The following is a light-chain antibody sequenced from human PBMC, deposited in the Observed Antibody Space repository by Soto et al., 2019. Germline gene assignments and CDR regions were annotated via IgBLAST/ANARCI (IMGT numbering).Light chain of an antibody. Sequence: QAVVTQEPSPSVSPGGTVTLTCASSTGAVTSTFYPNWFQQKPGQAPRSLIYNTSNRHPWTPARFSGSLLGVKAALTLSSVQPEDEADYYCLLYDGGVRVFGGGTKLTVL. CDR3: LLYDGGVRV. J-gene: IGLJ2*01. CDR1: TGAVTSTFY. CDR2: NTS. V-gene: IGLV7-43*01.